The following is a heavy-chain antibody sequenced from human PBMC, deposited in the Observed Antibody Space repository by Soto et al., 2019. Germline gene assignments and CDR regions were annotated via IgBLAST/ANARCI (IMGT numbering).Heavy chain of an antibody. D-gene: IGHD2-2*01. Sequence: EVQLLESGGGLVQPGGSLRLSCAASGFTFNSYAMSWVRQTPGKGLEWVSGLSGSGDTAYYADSVRGRFTISRDNSKNTLYLQMNSLRVEDTAVYFCARGEVVPAAVGSCFDCWGQGTLVTVSS. CDR3: ARGEVVPAAVGSCFDC. J-gene: IGHJ4*02. CDR1: GFTFNSYA. V-gene: IGHV3-23*01. CDR2: LSGSGDTA.